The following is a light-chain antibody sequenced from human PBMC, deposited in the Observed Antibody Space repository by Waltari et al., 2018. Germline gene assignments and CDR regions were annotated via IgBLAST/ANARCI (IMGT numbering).Light chain of an antibody. V-gene: IGKV1-5*03. J-gene: IGKJ4*01. CDR2: EAS. CDR1: RSIRSY. CDR3: QQYKTNSLT. Sequence: DIQLTQSPSTLSASVGDRVTITCRASRSIRSYMAWYQQKPGKAPKLLIHEASTLETGVPSTFSGSESGTEFTLTISSLQPDDVATYYCQQYKTNSLTFGGGTKVEIK.